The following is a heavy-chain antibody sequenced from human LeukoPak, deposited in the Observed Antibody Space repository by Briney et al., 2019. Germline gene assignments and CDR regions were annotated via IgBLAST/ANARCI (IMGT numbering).Heavy chain of an antibody. CDR2: IFYSGST. Sequence: SETLSLTCAVYGGSFSGYYWGWIRQPPGKGLEWIGNIFYSGSTYYSPSLKSRVTISLDTSRNQFSLKLTSVTAADTAVYYCAKSNGYGLVDNWGQGTMVTVSS. V-gene: IGHV4-34*12. J-gene: IGHJ3*01. CDR3: AKSNGYGLVDN. D-gene: IGHD3-10*01. CDR1: GGSFSGYY.